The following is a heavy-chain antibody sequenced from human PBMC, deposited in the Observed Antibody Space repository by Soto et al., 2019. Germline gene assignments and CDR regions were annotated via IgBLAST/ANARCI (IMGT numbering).Heavy chain of an antibody. CDR1: GFTFSNAW. Sequence: GGSLRLSCAASGFTFSNAWMSWVRQAPGKGLEWVGRIKSRTNGGTTDYAAPVKGRFTISRDDSKNTLYLQMNSLRAEDTATYCCTTGDPIHRTWDQETLVAVSS. D-gene: IGHD5-18*01. CDR2: IKSRTNGGTT. CDR3: TTGDPIHRT. J-gene: IGHJ5*01. V-gene: IGHV3-15*01.